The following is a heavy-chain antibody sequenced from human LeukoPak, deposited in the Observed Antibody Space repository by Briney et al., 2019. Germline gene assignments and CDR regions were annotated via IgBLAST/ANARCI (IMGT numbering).Heavy chain of an antibody. CDR2: INHSGST. Sequence: SETLSLTCAVYGGSFSGYYWSWIRQPPGKGLGWIGEINHSGSTNYNPSLKSRVTISVDTSKNQFSLKLSSVTAADTAVYYCAREDYYYGMDVWGQGTTVTVSS. CDR1: GGSFSGYY. J-gene: IGHJ6*02. V-gene: IGHV4-34*01. CDR3: AREDYYYGMDV.